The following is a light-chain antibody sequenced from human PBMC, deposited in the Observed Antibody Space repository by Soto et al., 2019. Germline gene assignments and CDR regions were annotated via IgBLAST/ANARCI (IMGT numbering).Light chain of an antibody. CDR3: MQGSHWPST. CDR1: QSLVSSNGNTY. CDR2: KVS. J-gene: IGKJ2*01. V-gene: IGKV2-30*01. Sequence: DVVMTQSPLSLPVTLGQPASISCRSSQSLVSSNGNTYLNWFQQRPGQSPRRLIYKVSNRDSGVPDRFSGSGSDTDFTPEISRVEAEDVGVYYCMQGSHWPSTFGQGTKLEIK.